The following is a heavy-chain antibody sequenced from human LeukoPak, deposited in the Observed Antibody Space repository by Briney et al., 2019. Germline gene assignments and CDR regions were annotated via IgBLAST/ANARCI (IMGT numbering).Heavy chain of an antibody. V-gene: IGHV3-7*01. CDR3: ARERAVAGDYYFDY. CDR1: GFTISSYW. CDR2: IKQDGSEK. Sequence: GGSLRLSCAASGFTISSYWMSWIRQAPGKGLERVANIKQDGSEKYYVDSVKGRFTISRDNAKNSLYLQMNSLRAEDTAVYYCARERAVAGDYYFDYWGQGTLVTVSS. D-gene: IGHD6-19*01. J-gene: IGHJ4*02.